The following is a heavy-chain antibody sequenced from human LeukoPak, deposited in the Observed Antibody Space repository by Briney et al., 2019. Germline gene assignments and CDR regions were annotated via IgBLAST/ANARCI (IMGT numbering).Heavy chain of an antibody. CDR1: GFTFSDYY. V-gene: IGHV3-11*06. D-gene: IGHD3-22*01. CDR2: ISSSSSYT. J-gene: IGHJ4*02. CDR3: ARTVVVVDGRYYFDY. Sequence: GGSLRLSCAASGFTFSDYYMSWIRQAPGKGLEWVSYISSSSSYTNYADSVKGRFTISRDNAKNSLYLQMNSLGAEDTAVYYCARTVVVVDGRYYFDYWGQGTLVTVSS.